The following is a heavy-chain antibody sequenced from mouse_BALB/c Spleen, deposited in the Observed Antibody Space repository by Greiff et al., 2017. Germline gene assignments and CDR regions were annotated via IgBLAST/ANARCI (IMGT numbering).Heavy chain of an antibody. CDR2: IYPGNGDT. D-gene: IGHD2-14*01. CDR3: ARWRDRYDGQYFDY. V-gene: IGHV1-12*01. J-gene: IGHJ2*01. Sequence: LQQPGAELVKPGASVKMSCKASGYTFTSYNMHWVKQTPGQGLEWIGAIYPGNGDTSYNQKFKGKATLTADKSSSTAYMQLSSLTSEDSAVYYCARWRDRYDGQYFDYGGQGTTLTVSS. CDR1: GYTFTSYN.